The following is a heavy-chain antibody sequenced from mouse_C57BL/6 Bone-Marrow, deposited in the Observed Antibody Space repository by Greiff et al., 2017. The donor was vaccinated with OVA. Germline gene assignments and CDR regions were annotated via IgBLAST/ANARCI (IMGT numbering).Heavy chain of an antibody. Sequence: EVQRVESGGGLVKPGGSLKLSCAASGFTFSSYAMSWVRQTPEKRLEWVATISDGGSYTYYPDNVKGRFTISRDNAKNNLYLQMSHLKSEDTAMYYCARGGTVVARYYAMDYWGQGTSVTVSS. V-gene: IGHV5-4*01. J-gene: IGHJ4*01. CDR3: ARGGTVVARYYAMDY. CDR1: GFTFSSYA. CDR2: ISDGGSYT. D-gene: IGHD1-1*01.